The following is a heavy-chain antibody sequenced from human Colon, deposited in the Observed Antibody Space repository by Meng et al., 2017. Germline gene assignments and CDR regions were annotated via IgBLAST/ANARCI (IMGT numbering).Heavy chain of an antibody. CDR1: GASVRSPDHQ. V-gene: IGHV4-61*08. D-gene: IGHD3-16*01. CDR3: ARDYWGSLDF. J-gene: IGHJ4*02. Sequence: VRLQEPGPRTWGPSGTLSLICAVPGASVRSPDHQWGWVRQPPGKGLEWIGYARIDYANTNYNPSLKSRVNVSLDTSKNQFSLNVRSVTAADTAVYYCARDYWGSLDFWGQGILVTVSS. CDR2: ARIDYANT.